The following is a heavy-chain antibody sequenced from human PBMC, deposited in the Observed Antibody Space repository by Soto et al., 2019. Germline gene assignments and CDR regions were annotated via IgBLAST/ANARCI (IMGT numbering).Heavy chain of an antibody. CDR2: ISGSGGST. CDR1: GFTFSSYS. V-gene: IGHV3-23*01. Sequence: EVQLLESWGGLVQPGGSLRLSCAASGFTFSSYSMSWVRQAPGKGLEWVSAISGSGGSTYYADSVKGRFTISRDNSKNMLYLQMNSLRAEDTVVYYCAKDPYYYGSGSVFQHWGQGTLVTVSS. CDR3: AKDPYYYGSGSVFQH. D-gene: IGHD3-10*01. J-gene: IGHJ1*01.